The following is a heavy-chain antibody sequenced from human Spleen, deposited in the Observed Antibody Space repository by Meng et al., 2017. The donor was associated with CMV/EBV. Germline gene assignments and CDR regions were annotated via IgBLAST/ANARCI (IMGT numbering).Heavy chain of an antibody. CDR3: ARDRLSPFYDSGSGAHATTHGVDV. CDR2: ISSDGSST. CDR1: GFTLRTYR. V-gene: IGHV3-74*03. J-gene: IGHJ6*02. D-gene: IGHD3-3*01. Sequence: GGSLRLSCAASGFTLRTYRMHWVRQIPGKGLVWVSRISSDGSSTTYADSVKGRFTSSRDNTKNTVHLQMNSLRVEDTAIYYCARDRLSPFYDSGSGAHATTHGVDVWGQGTTVTVSS.